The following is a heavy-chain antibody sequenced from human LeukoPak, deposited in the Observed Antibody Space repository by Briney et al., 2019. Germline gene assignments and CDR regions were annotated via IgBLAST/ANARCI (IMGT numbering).Heavy chain of an antibody. V-gene: IGHV4-31*03. Sequence: PSETLSLTCSFSGASISTAGYYWTWIRQPPGEGLEWVGYVYYTGAIDYNPSLKSRLTISLDTSKNQFSLKLSSVTAADTAVYYCARATPGSYFDYWGQGTLVTVSS. CDR2: VYYTGAI. D-gene: IGHD1-26*01. CDR3: ARATPGSYFDY. CDR1: GASISTAGYY. J-gene: IGHJ4*02.